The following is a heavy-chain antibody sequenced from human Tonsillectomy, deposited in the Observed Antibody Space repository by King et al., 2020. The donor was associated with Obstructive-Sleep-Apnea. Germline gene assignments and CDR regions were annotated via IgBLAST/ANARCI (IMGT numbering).Heavy chain of an antibody. CDR1: GFTFSNAW. V-gene: IGHV3-15*01. Sequence: VQLVESGGGLVKPGGSLRLSCAASGFTFSNAWMSWVRQAPGKGLEWVGRIKSKTDGGTTDYAAPVKGRFTISRDDSKNTLYLQMNSLKTEDTAVYYCTTEVRGVIDYTSTDYYYYYGMDVWGQGTTVTVSS. D-gene: IGHD3-10*01. J-gene: IGHJ6*02. CDR2: IKSKTDGGTT. CDR3: TTEVRGVIDYTSTDYYYYYGMDV.